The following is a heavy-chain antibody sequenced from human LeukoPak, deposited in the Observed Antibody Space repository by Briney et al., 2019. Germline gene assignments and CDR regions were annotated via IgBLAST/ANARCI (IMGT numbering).Heavy chain of an antibody. CDR2: IYYSGST. Sequence: SQTLSLTCTVSGGSISSGGYYWSWIRQHPGKGLEWIGYIYYSGSTYYNPSLKSRVTISVDTSKNQFSLKLSSVTAADTAVYYCATHKSVAAAGGFDYWGQGTLVTVSS. D-gene: IGHD6-13*01. CDR1: GGSISSGGYY. J-gene: IGHJ4*02. CDR3: ATHKSVAAAGGFDY. V-gene: IGHV4-31*03.